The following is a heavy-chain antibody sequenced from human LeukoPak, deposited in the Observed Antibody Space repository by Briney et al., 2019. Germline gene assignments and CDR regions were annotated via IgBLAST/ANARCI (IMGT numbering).Heavy chain of an antibody. CDR1: GGSISSGGYY. V-gene: IGHV4-31*03. CDR2: TYYSGST. J-gene: IGHJ3*02. Sequence: SQTLSLTCTVSGGSISSGGYYWSWIRQHPGKGLEWIGYTYYSGSTYYNPSLKSRVTISVDTSKNQFSLKLSSVTAADTAVYYCARGLVRGVIILGAFDIWGQGTMVTVSS. D-gene: IGHD3-10*01. CDR3: ARGLVRGVIILGAFDI.